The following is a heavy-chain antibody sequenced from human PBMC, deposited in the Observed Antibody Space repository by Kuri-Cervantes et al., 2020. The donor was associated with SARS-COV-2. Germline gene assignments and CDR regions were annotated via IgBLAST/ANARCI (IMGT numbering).Heavy chain of an antibody. CDR3: ALGYWGSGYPRNYYYMDV. J-gene: IGHJ6*03. V-gene: IGHV1-69*13. Sequence: SVKVSCKASGGTFSSYAISWVRQAPGQGLEWMGGIIPILGTANYAQKFQGRVTITADESTSTAYMELSSLRSEDTAVYYCALGYWGSGYPRNYYYMDVWGKGTTVTVSS. CDR1: GGTFSSYA. CDR2: IIPILGTA. D-gene: IGHD3-22*01.